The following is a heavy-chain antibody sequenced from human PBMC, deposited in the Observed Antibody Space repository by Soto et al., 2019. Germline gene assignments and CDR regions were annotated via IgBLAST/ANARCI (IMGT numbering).Heavy chain of an antibody. J-gene: IGHJ5*02. Sequence: EVQLVESGGGLVQPGGSLRLSCAASGFTVSSNYMSWVRQAPGKGLEWVSIIYSGGRTHYADSVKGRFTISRDNSKNTLYLQMNSLRVEDTAVYYCARDEWFCGGWFDPWGQGTLVTVTS. V-gene: IGHV3-66*01. CDR3: ARDEWFCGGWFDP. CDR1: GFTVSSNY. CDR2: IYSGGRT. D-gene: IGHD3-3*01.